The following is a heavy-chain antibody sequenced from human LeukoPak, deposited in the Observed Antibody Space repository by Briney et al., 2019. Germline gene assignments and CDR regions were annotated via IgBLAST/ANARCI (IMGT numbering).Heavy chain of an antibody. J-gene: IGHJ6*02. V-gene: IGHV3-11*01. CDR3: ASGHYGLTI. Sequence: GGSLRLSCAASGFTVNKNYMTWVRQAPGKGLDWVSYIGPSGSPIYYTDSVKGRFTVSRDNAKDSLFLQMSSLRAEDTAVYYCASGHYGLTIWGQGTTVIVSS. CDR2: IGPSGSPI. CDR1: GFTVNKNY.